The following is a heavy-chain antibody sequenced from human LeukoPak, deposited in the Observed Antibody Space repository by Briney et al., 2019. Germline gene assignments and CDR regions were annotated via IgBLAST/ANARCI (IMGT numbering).Heavy chain of an antibody. D-gene: IGHD5-18*01. V-gene: IGHV3-53*05. Sequence: GSLRLSCAASGFTVRNNYMSWVRQAPGKGLEWVSVIYSGGSTYYADSVKGRFTISRDNSKNTLYLQMNSLRAEDTAVYYCARIGGYSYGSFDYWGQGTLVTVSS. CDR3: ARIGGYSYGSFDY. J-gene: IGHJ4*02. CDR1: GFTVRNNY. CDR2: IYSGGST.